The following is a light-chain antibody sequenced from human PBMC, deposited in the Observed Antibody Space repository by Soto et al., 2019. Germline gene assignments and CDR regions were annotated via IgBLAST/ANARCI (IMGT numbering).Light chain of an antibody. V-gene: IGKV3-11*01. CDR3: QQRSTCHGT. Sequence: EIVLTQSPATLSLSPGERATLSCRASQSVSSYLAWYQQKPGQAPRLLIYDASNRATGIPARFSGCGSGTAFTLTISSVSPEEFAVDYCQQRSTCHGTFGKGKRLEIK. CDR2: DAS. J-gene: IGKJ5*01. CDR1: QSVSSY.